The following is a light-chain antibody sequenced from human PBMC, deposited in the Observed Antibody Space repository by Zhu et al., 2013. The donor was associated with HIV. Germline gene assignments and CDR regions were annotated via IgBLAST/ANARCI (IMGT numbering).Light chain of an antibody. CDR3: QRYGSSVTWT. J-gene: IGKJ1*01. Sequence: EIVLTQSPGALSLSPGERATLSCRASQTVSYRYIAWYQQKPGQAPRLLIYGASNRATGTPDRFSGSGSGRDFTLTISRLEPEDFGLYYCQRYGSSVTWTFGQGTKVEI. CDR1: QTVSYRY. V-gene: IGKV3-20*01. CDR2: GAS.